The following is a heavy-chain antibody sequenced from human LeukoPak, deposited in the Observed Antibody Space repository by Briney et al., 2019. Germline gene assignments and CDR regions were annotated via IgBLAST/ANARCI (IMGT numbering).Heavy chain of an antibody. Sequence: GGSLRLSCAASGFIFSSYWMHWVRQAPGKGLVWVSRINSDGSSTSYADSVKGRFTISRDNAKNTLYLQMNSLRAEDTAVYYCARRAVVPAAPYYFDYWGQGTLVTVSS. CDR2: INSDGSST. V-gene: IGHV3-74*01. CDR3: ARRAVVPAAPYYFDY. D-gene: IGHD2-2*01. CDR1: GFIFSSYW. J-gene: IGHJ4*02.